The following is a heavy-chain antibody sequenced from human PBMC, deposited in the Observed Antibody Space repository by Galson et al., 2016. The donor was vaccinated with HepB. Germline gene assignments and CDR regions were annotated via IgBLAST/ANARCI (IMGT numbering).Heavy chain of an antibody. V-gene: IGHV3-21*03. J-gene: IGHJ5*01. CDR1: GFNFRNYA. CDR2: IAGGSGNR. D-gene: IGHD6-19*01. Sequence: SLRLSCAASGFNFRNYALSWVRRAPGNGLEWVASIAGGSGNRDYANSLKGRFSISRDNAKNSVYLQMNSLSVEDTGVYHCARFISSSGSFDSWGQGTLVIVSS. CDR3: ARFISSSGSFDS.